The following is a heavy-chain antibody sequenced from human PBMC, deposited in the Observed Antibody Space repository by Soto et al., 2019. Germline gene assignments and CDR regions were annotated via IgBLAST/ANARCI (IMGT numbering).Heavy chain of an antibody. CDR3: AKEGPWREYDY. J-gene: IGHJ4*02. V-gene: IGHV3-23*01. Sequence: EVQLLESGGGLVQPGGSPRFSCAASGFTLSSYAMSWVRQAPGKGLQWVSAISGGGDSTYYADSVKGRFTISRDNSKNTLYLQMNSLRAEDTAVYYCAKEGPWREYDYWGQGTLVTVSS. CDR2: ISGGGDST. D-gene: IGHD5-12*01. CDR1: GFTLSSYA.